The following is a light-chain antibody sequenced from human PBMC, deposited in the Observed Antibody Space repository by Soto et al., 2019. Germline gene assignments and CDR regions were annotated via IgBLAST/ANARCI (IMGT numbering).Light chain of an antibody. CDR1: QSVSSSY. V-gene: IGKV3-20*01. J-gene: IGKJ5*01. Sequence: EVVLTQSPGTLSLSPGEGATLSCRASQSVSSSYLAWYQQKPDQAPRLLIYGASSRATGIPVRFSGSGSGTDFTLTISRLEPEDFAVYYCQHYGSSRSTFGQGTRLEIK. CDR2: GAS. CDR3: QHYGSSRST.